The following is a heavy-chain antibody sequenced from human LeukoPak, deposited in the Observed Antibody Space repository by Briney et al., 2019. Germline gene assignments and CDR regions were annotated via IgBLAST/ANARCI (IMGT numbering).Heavy chain of an antibody. D-gene: IGHD3-10*01. CDR3: ARERAGSYPDY. Sequence: SETLSLTCTVSGGSISSGGYYWSWIRQHPGKGLEWIGYIYYSGSTYYNPSLKSRVTISVDTSKNQFSLKLGSVTAADTAVYYCARERAGSYPDYWGQGTLATVSS. V-gene: IGHV4-31*03. CDR1: GGSISSGGYY. CDR2: IYYSGST. J-gene: IGHJ4*02.